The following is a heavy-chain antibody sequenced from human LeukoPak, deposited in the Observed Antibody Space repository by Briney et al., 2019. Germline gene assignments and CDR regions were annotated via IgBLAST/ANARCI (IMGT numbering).Heavy chain of an antibody. J-gene: IGHJ4*02. D-gene: IGHD3-3*01. CDR2: INHSGRT. CDR1: GGSFSGYY. Sequence: PSETLSLTCAVYGGSFSGYYWSWIRQPPGKGLEWIGEINHSGRTNYNPSLKSRVTISVDTSKNQFSLKLSSVTAADTAVYSCARGRSNYDFWSGYYPWAPFDYWGQGTLVTVSS. CDR3: ARGRSNYDFWSGYYPWAPFDY. V-gene: IGHV4-34*01.